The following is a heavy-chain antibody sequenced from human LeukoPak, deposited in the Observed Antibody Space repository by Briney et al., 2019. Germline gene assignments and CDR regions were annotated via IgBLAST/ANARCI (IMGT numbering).Heavy chain of an antibody. CDR1: GFTFSGSA. D-gene: IGHD1-7*01. V-gene: IGHV3-73*01. Sequence: GGSLRLSCAASGFTFSGSAMHWVRQASGKGLEWVGRIRSKANSYATAYAASVKGRFTISRDDSKNTAYLQMNSLRAEDTAVYYCAKVLVGTTCFEYWGQGTLVTVSS. CDR3: AKVLVGTTCFEY. CDR2: IRSKANSYAT. J-gene: IGHJ4*02.